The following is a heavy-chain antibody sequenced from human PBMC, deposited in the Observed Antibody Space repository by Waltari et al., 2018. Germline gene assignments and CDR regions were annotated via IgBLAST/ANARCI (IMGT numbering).Heavy chain of an antibody. V-gene: IGHV3-53*02. CDR2: IYRGGST. CDR3: ARDRVGQESEYSSSSGHGYYYYYMDV. Sequence: EVQLVETGGGLIQPGGSLRLSCAASGFTVSSNYMSWVRQAPGKGLEWVSVIYRGGSTYYADSGKGRFTISRDNSKNTLDLQMNSLRAEDTAVYYCARDRVGQESEYSSSSGHGYYYYYMDVWGKGTTVTVSS. J-gene: IGHJ6*03. CDR1: GFTVSSNY. D-gene: IGHD6-6*01.